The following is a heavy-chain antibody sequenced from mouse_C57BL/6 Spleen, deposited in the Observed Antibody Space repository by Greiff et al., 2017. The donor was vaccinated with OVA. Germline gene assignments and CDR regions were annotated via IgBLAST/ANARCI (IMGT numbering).Heavy chain of an antibody. CDR3: TGGWLPHAMDY. CDR1: GYTFTSYW. Sequence: VQLQQSGTVLARPGASVKMSCKTSGYTFTSYWMHWVKQRPGQGLEWIGAIYPGNSDTSYNQKFKGKAKLTAVTSASTAYRELSSLTNEDSAVYYCTGGWLPHAMDYWGQGTSVTVSS. CDR2: IYPGNSDT. D-gene: IGHD2-2*01. V-gene: IGHV1-5*01. J-gene: IGHJ4*01.